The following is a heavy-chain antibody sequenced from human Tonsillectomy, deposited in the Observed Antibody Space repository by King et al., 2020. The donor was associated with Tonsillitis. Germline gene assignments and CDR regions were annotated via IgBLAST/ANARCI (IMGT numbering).Heavy chain of an antibody. CDR1: GGTFISYA. D-gene: IGHD3-22*01. J-gene: IGHJ3*02. CDR3: ARDNRDYYESSGYQGAFDI. Sequence: QLVQSGAEVKKPGSSVKVSCKASGGTFISYAISWVRQAPGQGLEWMGGIIPIFGTANYAQKFQGRVTITADESTSTAYMELSSLRSEDTAVYFCARDNRDYYESSGYQGAFDIWGQGTLVTVSS. V-gene: IGHV1-69*12. CDR2: IIPIFGTA.